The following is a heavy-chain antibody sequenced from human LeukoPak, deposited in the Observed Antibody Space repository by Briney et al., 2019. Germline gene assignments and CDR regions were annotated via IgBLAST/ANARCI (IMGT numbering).Heavy chain of an antibody. CDR1: GFTFSSYW. J-gene: IGHJ4*02. CDR2: INQDGSEK. V-gene: IGHV3-7*01. D-gene: IGHD3-3*02. CDR3: ARDMPRVAFLEWLSSGFDC. Sequence: GGSLRLSCAASGFTFSSYWMSWVRQAPGKGLEWVANINQDGSEKYYVGSVKGRFTVSRDNAKNSLYLQMNSLRAEDTAVYYCARDMPRVAFLEWLSSGFDCWGQGTLATVSS.